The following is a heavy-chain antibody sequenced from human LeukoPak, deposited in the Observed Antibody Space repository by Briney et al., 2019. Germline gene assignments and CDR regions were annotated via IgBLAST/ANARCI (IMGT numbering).Heavy chain of an antibody. CDR2: INPNSGGT. J-gene: IGHJ4*02. CDR3: ARTLVVRGYFDY. CDR1: GYTFTGYY. D-gene: IGHD3-22*01. Sequence: GASVKVSCKASGYTFTGYYIHWVRQAPGQGLEWMGWINPNSGGTNYAQKFQGRVTMTRDTSISTAYMELSRLRSDDTAVYYCARTLVVRGYFDYWGQGTLVTVSS. V-gene: IGHV1-2*02.